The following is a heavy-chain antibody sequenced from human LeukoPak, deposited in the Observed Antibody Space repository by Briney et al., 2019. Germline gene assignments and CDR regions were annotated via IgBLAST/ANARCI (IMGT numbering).Heavy chain of an antibody. D-gene: IGHD3-22*01. CDR2: ISGSGSST. Sequence: GGSLRLSCAASGFTFSSYGMSWVRQAPGKGLEWVSAISGSGSSTYYADSVKGRFTISRDNSKNTLYLQMNSLRAEDTAVYYCAKDRVKKYYYDSTGSSDYWGQGTLVTVSS. CDR1: GFTFSSYG. J-gene: IGHJ4*02. V-gene: IGHV3-23*01. CDR3: AKDRVKKYYYDSTGSSDY.